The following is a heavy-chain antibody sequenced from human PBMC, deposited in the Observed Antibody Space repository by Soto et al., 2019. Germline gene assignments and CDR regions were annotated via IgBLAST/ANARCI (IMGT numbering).Heavy chain of an antibody. CDR1: GGSISSYY. V-gene: IGHV4-59*01. CDR2: IYYSGST. Sequence: PSETLSLTCTVSGGSISSYYWSWIRQPPGKGLEWIGYIYYSGSTNYNPSLKSRVTISVDTSKNQFSLKLSSVTAADTAVYYCARGRPGYSSSSDYWGQGTLVTVPS. D-gene: IGHD6-6*01. J-gene: IGHJ4*02. CDR3: ARGRPGYSSSSDY.